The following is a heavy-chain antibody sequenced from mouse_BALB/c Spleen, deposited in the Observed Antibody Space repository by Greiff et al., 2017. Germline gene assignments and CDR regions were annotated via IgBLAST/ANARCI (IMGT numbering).Heavy chain of an antibody. CDR1: GYTFTSYW. V-gene: IGHV1-69*02. CDR2: IYPSDSYT. J-gene: IGHJ3*01. Sequence: QVQLQQPGAELVRPGASVKLSCKASGYTFTSYWINWVKQRPGQGLEWIGNIYPSDSYTNYNQKFKDKATLTVDKSSSTAYMQLSSPTSEDSAVYYCTREGLLRGFAYWGQGTLVTVSA. CDR3: TREGLLRGFAY. D-gene: IGHD2-3*01.